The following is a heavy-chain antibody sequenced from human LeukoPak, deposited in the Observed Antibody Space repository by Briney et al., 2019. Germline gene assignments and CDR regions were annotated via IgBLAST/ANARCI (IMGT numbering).Heavy chain of an antibody. CDR1: GFTFSTYA. CDR3: AKKATVTSYYFDF. Sequence: GWSLRLSCAASGFTFSTYAMSWVRQAPGKGLEWASGISGRGISTYYADSVKGRFTISRDNSKNTLYLQTNSLRAEDTAVYYCAKKATVTSYYFDFWGQGTLVSVSS. CDR2: ISGRGIST. V-gene: IGHV3-23*01. J-gene: IGHJ4*02. D-gene: IGHD4-17*01.